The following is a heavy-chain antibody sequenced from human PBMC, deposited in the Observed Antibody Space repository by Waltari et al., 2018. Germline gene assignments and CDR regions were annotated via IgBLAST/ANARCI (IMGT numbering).Heavy chain of an antibody. CDR3: ARDFGQQLVRGGPLSWFDP. V-gene: IGHV1-69*08. D-gene: IGHD6-13*01. J-gene: IGHJ5*02. CDR1: GGTFSSYA. Sequence: QVQLVQSGAEVKKPGSSVKVSCKASGGTFSSYAISWVRQAPGQGLEWMGRSIPSFGTANYAQKFQGRVTITADKSTSTAYMELSSLRSEDTAVYYCARDFGQQLVRGGPLSWFDPWGQGTLVTVSS. CDR2: SIPSFGTA.